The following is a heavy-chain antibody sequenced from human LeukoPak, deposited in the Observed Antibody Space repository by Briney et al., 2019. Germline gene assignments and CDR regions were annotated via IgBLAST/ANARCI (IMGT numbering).Heavy chain of an antibody. Sequence: GASVKVSCKASGYTFTGYYMHWVRQAPGQGLEWMGWINPNSGGTNYAQKFQGRVTMTRDTPISTACMELSRLRSDDTAVYYCARDVGYCSSTSCYNWFDPWGQGTLVTVSS. D-gene: IGHD2-2*03. CDR3: ARDVGYCSSTSCYNWFDP. V-gene: IGHV1-2*02. CDR1: GYTFTGYY. J-gene: IGHJ5*02. CDR2: INPNSGGT.